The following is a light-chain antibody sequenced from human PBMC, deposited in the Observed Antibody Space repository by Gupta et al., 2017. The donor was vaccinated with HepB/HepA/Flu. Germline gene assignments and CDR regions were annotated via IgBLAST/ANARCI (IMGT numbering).Light chain of an antibody. CDR3: QAWNSSIEV. J-gene: IGLJ1*01. V-gene: IGLV3-1*01. CDR1: KLGDKY. Sequence: SYELTQPPSVSVSPGQTASITCSGDKLGDKYACWYQQKPGQSPVLVIYQDSQRPSGFPERFSGSNSGNTATVTISGTQAIDEADYYCQAWNSSIEVFGTGTKVTVL. CDR2: QDS.